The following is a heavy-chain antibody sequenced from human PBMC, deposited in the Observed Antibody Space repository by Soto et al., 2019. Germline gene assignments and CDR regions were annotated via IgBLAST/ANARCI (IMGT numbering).Heavy chain of an antibody. D-gene: IGHD5-18*01. Sequence: GESLKSSCKGSGYSFTSYWIGWVRQMPGKGLEWMGIIYPGDSATRYSPSFQGQVTISADNSITTAYLQWSSQKASDTSMYYGARLSYVDTAMVAKYYFDYWGQGTLVTVSS. V-gene: IGHV5-51*01. J-gene: IGHJ4*02. CDR1: GYSFTSYW. CDR3: ARLSYVDTAMVAKYYFDY. CDR2: IYPGDSAT.